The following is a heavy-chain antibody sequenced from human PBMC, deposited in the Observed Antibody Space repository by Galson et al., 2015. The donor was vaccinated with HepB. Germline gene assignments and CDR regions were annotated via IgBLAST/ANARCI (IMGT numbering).Heavy chain of an antibody. D-gene: IGHD3-10*02. CDR1: GFTFSSYS. J-gene: IGHJ4*02. CDR2: ISSSSSTI. Sequence: SLRLSCAASGFTFSSYSMNWVRQAPGKGLEWVSYISSSSSTIYYADSVKGRFTISRDNAKNSLYLQMNSLRAEDTAVYYCARGSPGMFGELLSPYDYWGQGTLVTVSS. CDR3: ARGSPGMFGELLSPYDY. V-gene: IGHV3-48*01.